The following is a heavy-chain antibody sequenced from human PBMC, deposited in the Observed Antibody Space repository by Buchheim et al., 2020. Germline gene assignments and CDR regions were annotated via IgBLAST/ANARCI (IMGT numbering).Heavy chain of an antibody. Sequence: LESGGGLVQPGGSLRLSCAASGLTFGSYTMNWVRQAPGKGLEWVSAISGSGAATYYSDSVKGRFTISRDNSTKALYLQMDGLRAEDTAVYYCANPFSAGAIELVGTWGQGTL. J-gene: IGHJ5*02. CDR2: ISGSGAAT. CDR1: GLTFGSYT. CDR3: ANPFSAGAIELVGT. V-gene: IGHV3-23*01. D-gene: IGHD1-26*01.